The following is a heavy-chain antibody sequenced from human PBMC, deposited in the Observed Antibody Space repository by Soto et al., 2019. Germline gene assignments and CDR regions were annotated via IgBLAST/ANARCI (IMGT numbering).Heavy chain of an antibody. CDR1: GFTFSTFF. CDR3: VRDYYYYVDV. CDR2: IKSDGSER. V-gene: IGHV3-7*01. Sequence: PGGSLRLSCVASGFTFSTFFMSWVRQAPGKGPEWVANIKSDGSERYYVDSMKGRFTISRDNAKNSLYLQMNSLRAEDTAVYYCVRDYYYYVDVWGKGTTVTVSS. J-gene: IGHJ6*03.